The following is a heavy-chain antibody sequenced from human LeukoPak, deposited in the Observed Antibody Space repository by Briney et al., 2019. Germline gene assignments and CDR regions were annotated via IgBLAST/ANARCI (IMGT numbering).Heavy chain of an antibody. J-gene: IGHJ4*02. CDR1: GGSISSYY. V-gene: IGHV4-59*01. CDR2: IYYSGST. D-gene: IGHD2-2*01. Sequence: SETLSLTCTVSGGSISSYYWSWIRQPPGKGLEWIGYIYYSGSTNYNPSLKSRVTISVDTSKNQFSLKLSSVTAADTAVYYCATTPRVVPAIRTYLYWGQGTLVTVSS. CDR3: ATTPRVVPAIRTYLY.